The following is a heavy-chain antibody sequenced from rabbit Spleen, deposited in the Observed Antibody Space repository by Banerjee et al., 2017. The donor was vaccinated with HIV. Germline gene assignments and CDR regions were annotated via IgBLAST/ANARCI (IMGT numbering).Heavy chain of an antibody. V-gene: IGHV1S45*01. J-gene: IGHJ4*01. CDR3: AREYSTYDCFNL. Sequence: QEQLEESGGDLVKPGASLTLTCTASGFSFSSNYWICWVRQAPGKGLEWIACIYAGSSGSTYYASWAKGRFTISKTSSTTVTLQMTSLTDADTATYFCAREYSTYDCFNLWGQGTLVTVS. D-gene: IGHD7-1*01. CDR2: IYAGSSGST. CDR1: GFSFSSNYW.